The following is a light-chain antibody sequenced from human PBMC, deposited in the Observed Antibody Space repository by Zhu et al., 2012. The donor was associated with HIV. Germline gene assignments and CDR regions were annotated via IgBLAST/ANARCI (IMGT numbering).Light chain of an antibody. Sequence: DIQMTQSPPTLSASVGDRVVITCRASQTINSWLAWFQQKPGEAPKLLIYQASSLENGVPSRFSGSGSGTEFTLIINGLQPDDFGTYYCQHYVSYWAFGQGTKVEVK. CDR3: QHYVSYWA. CDR1: QTINSW. CDR2: QAS. V-gene: IGKV1-5*03. J-gene: IGKJ1*01.